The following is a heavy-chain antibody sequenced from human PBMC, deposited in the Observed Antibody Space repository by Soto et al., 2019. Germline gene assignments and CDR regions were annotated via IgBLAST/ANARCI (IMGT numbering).Heavy chain of an antibody. CDR3: ARVRSVNYDFWSGYYPPTDAFDI. CDR1: GGSISSYY. Sequence: LSLTCTVSGGSISSYYWSWIRQPPGKGLEWIGYIYYSGSTNYNPSLKSRVTISVDTSKNQFSLKLSSVTAADTAVYYCARVRSVNYDFWSGYYPPTDAFDIWGQGTMVTVSS. V-gene: IGHV4-59*01. D-gene: IGHD3-3*01. J-gene: IGHJ3*02. CDR2: IYYSGST.